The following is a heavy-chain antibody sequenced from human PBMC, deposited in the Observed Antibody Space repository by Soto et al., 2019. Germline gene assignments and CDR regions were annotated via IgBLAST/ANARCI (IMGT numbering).Heavy chain of an antibody. CDR1: GFTFSSYE. CDR3: ARESPLYDSSGYYYYYGMDV. CDR2: ISSSGSTI. Sequence: GGSLRLSCAASGFTFSSYEMNWARQAPGKGLEWVSYISSSGSTIYYADSVKGRFTISRDNAKNSLYLQMNSLRAEDTAVYYCARESPLYDSSGYYYYYGMDVWGQGTTVTVSS. J-gene: IGHJ6*02. D-gene: IGHD3-22*01. V-gene: IGHV3-48*03.